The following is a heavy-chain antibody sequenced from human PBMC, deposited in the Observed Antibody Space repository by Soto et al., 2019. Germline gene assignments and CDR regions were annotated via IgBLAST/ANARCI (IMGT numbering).Heavy chain of an antibody. J-gene: IGHJ5*02. CDR2: ISGSGDST. V-gene: IGHV3-23*01. D-gene: IGHD2-2*01. CDR3: AKEDLVLAGMAGWLVRIHDP. CDR1: GFTFNKYA. Sequence: VQLLESGGGLVQPGGSLRLSCAASGFTFNKYAMSWVRQAPGKGLEWVSAISGSGDSTYYADSVKGRFTISRDDSKSSLYLQMNSLRAEDTAVHHCAKEDLVLAGMAGWLVRIHDPWGQGTLVTVSS.